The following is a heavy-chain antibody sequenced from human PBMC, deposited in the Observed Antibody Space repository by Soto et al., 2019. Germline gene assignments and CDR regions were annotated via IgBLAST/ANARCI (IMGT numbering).Heavy chain of an antibody. J-gene: IGHJ6*03. V-gene: IGHV4-34*01. CDR1: GGSFSGYY. Sequence: PSETLSLTCAVYGGSFSGYYWIWIRQPPGKGLEWIGEINHSGSTNYNPSLKSRVTISVDTSKNQFSLKLSSVTAADTAVYYCARQSIAAAGDYYYMDVWGKGTTVTVSS. D-gene: IGHD6-13*01. CDR2: INHSGST. CDR3: ARQSIAAAGDYYYMDV.